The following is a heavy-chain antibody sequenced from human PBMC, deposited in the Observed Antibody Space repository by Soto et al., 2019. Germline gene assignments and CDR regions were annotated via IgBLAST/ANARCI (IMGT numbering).Heavy chain of an antibody. CDR3: ARDHYFAFEI. CDR2: FGITGKSG. V-gene: IGHV3-48*02. J-gene: IGHJ3*02. Sequence: GGSLRLSCVASGFTFSDYAMNWVRQAPGKGLEWVSWFGITGKSGDYADSVRGRFTMSRDNARNSVHLQMSSLRDEDTAVYYCARDHYFAFEIWGRGSMVTFSS. D-gene: IGHD1-26*01. CDR1: GFTFSDYA.